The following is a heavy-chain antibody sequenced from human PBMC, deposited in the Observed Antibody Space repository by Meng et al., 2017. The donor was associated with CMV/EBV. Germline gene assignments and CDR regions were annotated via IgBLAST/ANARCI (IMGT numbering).Heavy chain of an antibody. J-gene: IGHJ4*02. CDR1: GFTFSSYG. V-gene: IGHV3-30*02. Sequence: GESLKISCAASGFTFSSYGMHWVRQAPGKGLEWVAFIRYDGSNKYYADSVKGRFTISRDNSKNTPYLQMNSLRAEDTAVYYCAKLPLYSSSWPPPVDYWGQGTLVTRLL. CDR2: IRYDGSNK. CDR3: AKLPLYSSSWPPPVDY. D-gene: IGHD6-13*01.